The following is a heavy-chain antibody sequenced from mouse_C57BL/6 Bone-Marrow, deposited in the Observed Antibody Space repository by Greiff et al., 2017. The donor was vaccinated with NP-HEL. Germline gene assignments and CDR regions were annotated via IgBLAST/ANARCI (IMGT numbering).Heavy chain of an antibody. J-gene: IGHJ2*01. Sequence: EVQRVESGPGLVKPSQSLSLTCSVTGYSITSGYYWNWIRQFPGNKLEWMGYISYDGSNNYNPSLKNRISITRDTSKNQFFLKLNSVTTEDTATYYCARERITLYYFDYWGQGTTLTVSS. CDR2: ISYDGSN. CDR1: GYSITSGYY. CDR3: ARERITLYYFDY. V-gene: IGHV3-6*01. D-gene: IGHD1-1*01.